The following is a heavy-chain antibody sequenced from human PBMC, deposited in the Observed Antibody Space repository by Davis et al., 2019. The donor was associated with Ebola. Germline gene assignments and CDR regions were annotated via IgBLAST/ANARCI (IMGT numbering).Heavy chain of an antibody. CDR1: GYSFTSYW. CDR3: ARPYYYYYGMDV. J-gene: IGHJ6*02. V-gene: IGHV5-10-1*01. CDR2: IDPSDSYT. Sequence: GESLKISCKGSGYSFTSYWISWVRQLPGKGLEWMGRIDPSDSYTNYSPSFQGHVTISADKSISTAYLQWSSLKASDTAMYYCARPYYYYYGMDVWGQGTTVTVSS.